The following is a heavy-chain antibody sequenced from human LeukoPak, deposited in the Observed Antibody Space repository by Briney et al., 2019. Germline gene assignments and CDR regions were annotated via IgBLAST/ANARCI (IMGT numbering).Heavy chain of an antibody. Sequence: PGGSLRLSCAASGFTFNSYAMHWVRQAPGKGLEYVSVIVSNGGSTYYADSVKGRFTISRDNSKNTLYLQMGSLRAEDMAVYYCARSNCSTTDCLFNAFDIWGQGTMVTVSS. D-gene: IGHD2-2*01. CDR1: GFTFNSYA. CDR3: ARSNCSTTDCLFNAFDI. V-gene: IGHV3-64*02. J-gene: IGHJ3*02. CDR2: IVSNGGST.